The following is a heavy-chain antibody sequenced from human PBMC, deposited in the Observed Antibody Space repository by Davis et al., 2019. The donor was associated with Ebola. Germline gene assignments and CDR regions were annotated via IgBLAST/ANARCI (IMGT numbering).Heavy chain of an antibody. CDR3: ARDTAMVSSRYYYYGMDV. CDR2: IYHSGST. Sequence: MPSEILSPTCPLSGASIRSHYSSWTRQPPGKGLEWIGYIYHSGSTNYNPSLKSRVTISVDTSKNQFSLKLSTVTAADTAVYYCARDTAMVSSRYYYYGMDVWGQGTTVTVSS. CDR1: GASIRSHY. D-gene: IGHD5-18*01. J-gene: IGHJ6*02. V-gene: IGHV4-59*11.